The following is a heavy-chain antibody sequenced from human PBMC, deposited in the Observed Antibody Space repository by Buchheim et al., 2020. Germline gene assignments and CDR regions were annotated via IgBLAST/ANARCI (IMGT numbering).Heavy chain of an antibody. J-gene: IGHJ6*02. D-gene: IGHD6-13*01. Sequence: EVQLLESGGGLVQPGGSLRLSCAASGFSFRTYAMSWVRQAPGKGLEWVSDIGGNGGSRFYADSVKGRFTISRDNSKNMVYLQMNSLRAEDTAVYFCAKDDIIAPAGTLFYYDFVVWGQGTT. CDR2: IGGNGGSR. V-gene: IGHV3-23*01. CDR3: AKDDIIAPAGTLFYYDFVV. CDR1: GFSFRTYA.